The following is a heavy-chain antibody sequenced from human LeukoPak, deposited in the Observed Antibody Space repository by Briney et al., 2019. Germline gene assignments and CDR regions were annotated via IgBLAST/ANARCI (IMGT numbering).Heavy chain of an antibody. V-gene: IGHV4-39*07. Sequence: SETLSLTCTVSGGSISSSSYYWGWIRQPPGKGLEWLGSTYYSGSTYYNPSLKSRVTISVDTSKNQFSLKLSSVTAADTAVYYCARVLPVGYCSGGSCYPTPYFDYWGQGTLVTVSS. CDR2: TYYSGST. CDR1: GGSISSSSYY. CDR3: ARVLPVGYCSGGSCYPTPYFDY. D-gene: IGHD2-15*01. J-gene: IGHJ4*02.